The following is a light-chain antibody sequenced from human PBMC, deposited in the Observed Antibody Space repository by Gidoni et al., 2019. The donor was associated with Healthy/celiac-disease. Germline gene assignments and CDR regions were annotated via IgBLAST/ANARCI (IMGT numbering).Light chain of an antibody. J-gene: IGKJ3*01. Sequence: DIQLTQSPSFLSASVGDRVTITCRASQGISSYLAWYQQKPGKAPKLLIYAASTLQSGVPSRFRGSGSGTEFTLTISSLQPEDFATYYCQQLNSYSIFTFGPGTKVDIK. CDR1: QGISSY. CDR3: QQLNSYSIFT. V-gene: IGKV1-9*01. CDR2: AAS.